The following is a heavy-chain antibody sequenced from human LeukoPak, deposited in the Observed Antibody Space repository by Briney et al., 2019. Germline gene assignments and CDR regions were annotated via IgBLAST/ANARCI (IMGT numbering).Heavy chain of an antibody. Sequence: SETLSLTCAVSGGSISSSSYYWGWIRQPPGKGLEWIGSIYYSGSTYYNPSLKSRVTISVDTSKNQFSLKLSSVTAADTAVYYCARRWYSSSWYFDYWGQGTLVTVSS. CDR2: IYYSGST. J-gene: IGHJ4*02. D-gene: IGHD6-13*01. CDR1: GGSISSSSYY. CDR3: ARRWYSSSWYFDY. V-gene: IGHV4-39*01.